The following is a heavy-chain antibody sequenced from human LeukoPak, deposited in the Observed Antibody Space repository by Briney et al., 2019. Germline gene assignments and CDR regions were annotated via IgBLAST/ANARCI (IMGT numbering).Heavy chain of an antibody. Sequence: SETLSLTCTVSGGSICSGGYYWSWIRQHPGKGLEWIGYIYYSGSTYYNPSLKSRVTISVDTSKNQFSLKLSSVTAADTAVYYCARYGWSLGPAPGTPLLHYWGQGTLVTVSS. D-gene: IGHD3-10*01. CDR1: GGSICSGGYY. V-gene: IGHV4-31*03. CDR2: IYYSGST. CDR3: ARYGWSLGPAPGTPLLHY. J-gene: IGHJ4*02.